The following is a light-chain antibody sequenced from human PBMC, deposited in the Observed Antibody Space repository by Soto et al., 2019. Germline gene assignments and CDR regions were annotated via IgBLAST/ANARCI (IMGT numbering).Light chain of an antibody. CDR2: EVT. V-gene: IGLV2-14*01. CDR3: SSHAGSSAFYV. CDR1: SSDIGAYDY. Sequence: QSALTQPASVSGSPGQSITLSCTGTSSDIGAYDYVSWYQQYPGRVPKLIIHEVTNRPSGVSDRFSGSKSGNTASLTISGLQTEDEADYYCSSHAGSSAFYVFGTGTKLTVL. J-gene: IGLJ1*01.